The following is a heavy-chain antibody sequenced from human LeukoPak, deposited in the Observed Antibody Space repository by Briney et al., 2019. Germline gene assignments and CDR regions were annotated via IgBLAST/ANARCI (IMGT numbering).Heavy chain of an antibody. J-gene: IGHJ4*02. CDR1: GFTLSDYH. V-gene: IGHV3-69-1*01. D-gene: IGHD6-19*01. Sequence: GGALRLSCAAPGFTLSDYHMNWVRQAPGEGLGWVSSISSSSTIYYADSVKGRFTISRDNAKNSLYLQMNSLRAEDTAVYYCAKVAVVLNYFDYWGQGTLVTVSS. CDR2: ISSSSTI. CDR3: AKVAVVLNYFDY.